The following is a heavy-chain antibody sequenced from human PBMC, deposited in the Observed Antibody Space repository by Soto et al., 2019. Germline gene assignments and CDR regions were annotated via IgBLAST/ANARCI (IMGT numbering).Heavy chain of an antibody. CDR3: ASGVFGYYYYMDV. V-gene: IGHV3-21*01. D-gene: IGHD3-10*02. CDR2: ISSSSSYI. J-gene: IGHJ6*03. CDR1: GFTFSSYS. Sequence: GGSLRLSCAASGFTFSSYSMNWVRQAPGKGLEWVSSISSSSSYIYYADSVKGRFTISRDNAKNSLYLQMNSLRAEDTAVYYCASGVFGYYYYMDVWGKGTTVTVSS.